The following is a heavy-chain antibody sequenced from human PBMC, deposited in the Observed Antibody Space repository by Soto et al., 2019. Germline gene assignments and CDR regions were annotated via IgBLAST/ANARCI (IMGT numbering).Heavy chain of an antibody. J-gene: IGHJ4*02. CDR1: GGTFSSYA. CDR2: IIPIFGTA. D-gene: IGHD6-13*01. V-gene: IGHV1-69*13. CDR3: AIAAAGTAFDY. Sequence: SVKVSCTASGGTFSSYAISWVRQAPGQGLEWMGGIIPIFGTANYAQKFQGRVTIIADESTSTVYMELSSLRSEDTAVYYCAIAAAGTAFDYWGQGTLVTVSS.